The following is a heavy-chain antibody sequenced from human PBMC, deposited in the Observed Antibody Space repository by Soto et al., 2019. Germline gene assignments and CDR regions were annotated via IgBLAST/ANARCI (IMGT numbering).Heavy chain of an antibody. CDR3: AKKGVPTNGNDCLDA. J-gene: IGHJ5*02. Sequence: QPGGSLRLSCAASGFTFSSYAMFWVRQAPGKGLEWVSYIGGDAVRTFYADSVKGRFTISRDNSRNTLFLQMNNLRAEDTALYYCAKKGVPTNGNDCLDAWGRGTLVTVSS. CDR2: IGGDAVRT. D-gene: IGHD1-1*01. CDR1: GFTFSSYA. V-gene: IGHV3-23*01.